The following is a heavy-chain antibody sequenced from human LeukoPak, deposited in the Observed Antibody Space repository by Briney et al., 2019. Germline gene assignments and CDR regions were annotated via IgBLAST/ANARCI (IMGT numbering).Heavy chain of an antibody. J-gene: IGHJ6*04. Sequence: PGGSLRLSCAASGFTVNSNYMSWVRQAPGKGLEWVSLIYNGGSTYYADSVKGRFTISRDNAKNSLYLQMNSLRAEDTAVYYCAELGITMIGGVWGKGTTVTISS. V-gene: IGHV3-53*01. D-gene: IGHD3-10*02. CDR2: IYNGGST. CDR3: AELGITMIGGV. CDR1: GFTVNSNY.